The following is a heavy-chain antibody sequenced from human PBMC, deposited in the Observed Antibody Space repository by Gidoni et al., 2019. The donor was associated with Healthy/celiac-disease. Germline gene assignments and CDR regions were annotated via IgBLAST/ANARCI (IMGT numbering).Heavy chain of an antibody. Sequence: EVQLVESGGGLVQPGGSLRLSCAAYGFTFSDHYMDWVRQAPGKGLEWVGLTRNKANSYTTEYAASVKGRFTISRDDSKNSLYLQMNSLKTEDTAVYYCARDLNIVVVPAAITSWGQGTLVTVSS. J-gene: IGHJ5*02. D-gene: IGHD2-2*01. CDR3: ARDLNIVVVPAAITS. CDR1: GFTFSDHY. V-gene: IGHV3-72*01. CDR2: TRNKANSYTT.